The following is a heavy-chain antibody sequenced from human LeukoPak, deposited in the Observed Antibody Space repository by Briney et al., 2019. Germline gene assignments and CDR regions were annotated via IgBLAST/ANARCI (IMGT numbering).Heavy chain of an antibody. D-gene: IGHD2-21*01. CDR1: GFSFSSYS. V-gene: IGHV3-21*01. J-gene: IGHJ4*02. Sequence: GSLRLSCAASGFSFSSYSMNWVRQVPGKGLEWVSSISSSSSYIYYADSVKGRFTISRDNAKNSLYLQMNSLRAEDTAVYYCARSVDIVVVSYFDYWGQGTLVTVSS. CDR2: ISSSSSYI. CDR3: ARSVDIVVVSYFDY.